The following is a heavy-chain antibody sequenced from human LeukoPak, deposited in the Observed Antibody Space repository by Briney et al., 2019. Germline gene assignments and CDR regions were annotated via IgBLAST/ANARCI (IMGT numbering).Heavy chain of an antibody. V-gene: IGHV1-18*01. CDR3: ARDLRGFRGYCTGGVCLGGYAFDI. J-gene: IGHJ3*02. CDR2: ISAYNGNT. CDR1: GYTFTSYG. D-gene: IGHD2-8*02. Sequence: GASVKVSCKASGYTFTSYGISWVRQAPGQGLEWMGWISAYNGNTNYAQKLQGRVTMTTDTSTSTAYMELRSLRSDDTAVYYCARDLRGFRGYCTGGVCLGGYAFDISGQGTMVTVSS.